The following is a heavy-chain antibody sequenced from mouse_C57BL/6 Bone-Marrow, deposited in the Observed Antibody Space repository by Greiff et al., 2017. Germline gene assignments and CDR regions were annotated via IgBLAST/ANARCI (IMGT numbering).Heavy chain of an antibody. CDR3: ARFYYSNPYYAMDY. Sequence: QVQLQQPGAELVRPGSSVKLSCKASGYTFTSYWMHWVKQRPIQGLEWIGNIDPSDSETHYNQKFKGKATLTVDKSSSTAYMQLSSLTSEDSAVYYCARFYYSNPYYAMDYWGQGTSVTVSS. J-gene: IGHJ4*01. CDR1: GYTFTSYW. CDR2: IDPSDSET. D-gene: IGHD2-5*01. V-gene: IGHV1-52*01.